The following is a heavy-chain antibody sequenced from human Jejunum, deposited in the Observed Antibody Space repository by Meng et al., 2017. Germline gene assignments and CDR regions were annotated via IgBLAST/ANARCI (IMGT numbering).Heavy chain of an antibody. J-gene: IGHJ5*02. CDR1: GGSISSSSYY. Sequence: QVQLQESGPGLVKPSETLSLPCTVSGGSISSSSYYWGWIRQPPGKGLEWIGSIYYSGSTYYNPSLKSRVTISVDTSKNQFSLKLSSVTAADTAVYYCASYAATVTTLGVVWFDPWGQGTLVTVSS. CDR3: ASYAATVTTLGVVWFDP. CDR2: IYYSGST. D-gene: IGHD4-17*01. V-gene: IGHV4-39*07.